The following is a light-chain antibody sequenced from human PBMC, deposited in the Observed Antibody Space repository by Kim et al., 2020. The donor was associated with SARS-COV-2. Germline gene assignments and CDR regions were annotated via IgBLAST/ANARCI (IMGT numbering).Light chain of an antibody. J-gene: IGLJ1*01. CDR3: QSYDTSLSHYV. CDR2: GNT. V-gene: IGLV1-40*01. CDR1: SSNIGSDYG. Sequence: QSVLTQPPSMSGAPGQRVTISCTGSSSNIGSDYGVCWYQQLPGTAPKLLIYGNTNRPSGVPDRFSGSKTGSSASLAITGLQAEDEADYYCQSYDTSLSHYVFGIGTKVTVL.